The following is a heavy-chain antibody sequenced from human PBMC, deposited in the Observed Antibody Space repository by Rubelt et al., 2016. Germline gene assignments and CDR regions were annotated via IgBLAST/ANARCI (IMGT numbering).Heavy chain of an antibody. Sequence: QLQLQESGPGLVKPSETLSLTCSISGDSASSSGHYWGWIRQPPGKGLEWIWIIYFSGATYYNPSPTGRVTISVDTSKSQFSLKLSSVTAADTAVYYCASDYYDSSAVDIWGQGTMVTVS. D-gene: IGHD3-22*01. CDR2: IYFSGAT. J-gene: IGHJ3*02. CDR1: GDSASSSGHY. CDR3: ASDYYDSSAVDI. V-gene: IGHV4-39*07.